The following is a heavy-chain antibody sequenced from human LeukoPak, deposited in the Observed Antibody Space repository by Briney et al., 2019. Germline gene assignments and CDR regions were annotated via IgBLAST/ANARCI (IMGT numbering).Heavy chain of an antibody. Sequence: PSETLSLTCTVSGASISNYYWSWTRQPPGKGLKWIGYIHNTGRTNYNPSLKSRVTISADTSKNQFSLRLGSVTAADTAIYYCARYAATGGPNWFDPWGPGTLVTVPS. D-gene: IGHD2-15*01. J-gene: IGHJ5*02. CDR3: ARYAATGGPNWFDP. CDR1: GASISNYY. V-gene: IGHV4-59*01. CDR2: IHNTGRT.